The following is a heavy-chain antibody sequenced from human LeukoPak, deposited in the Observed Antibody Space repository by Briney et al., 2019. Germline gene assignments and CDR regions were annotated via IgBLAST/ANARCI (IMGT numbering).Heavy chain of an antibody. CDR2: ISSNGGST. Sequence: PGGSLRLSCAASGLTFSSYAMHWVRQAPGKGLEYVSAISSNGGSTYYANSVKGRFTISRDDAKNSLSLHMNSLRGGDTAVYYCVRESVLAVAGTNYYYGMDVWGLGTTVTVSS. V-gene: IGHV3-64*01. J-gene: IGHJ6*02. CDR1: GLTFSSYA. D-gene: IGHD6-19*01. CDR3: VRESVLAVAGTNYYYGMDV.